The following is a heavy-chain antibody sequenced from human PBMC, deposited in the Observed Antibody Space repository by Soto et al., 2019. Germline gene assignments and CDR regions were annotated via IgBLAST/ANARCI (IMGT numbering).Heavy chain of an antibody. D-gene: IGHD6-19*01. V-gene: IGHV4-61*01. CDR1: GGSVSSGSYY. CDR3: AREHSSGWYWLDY. J-gene: IGHJ4*02. Sequence: SATLSLACTVSGGSVSSGSYYWSWIRQPPGKGLEWIGYTYYSGSTNYNPSLKSRVTISVDTSKNQFSLKLSSVTAADTAVYYCAREHSSGWYWLDYWGQGTLVTVSS. CDR2: TYYSGST.